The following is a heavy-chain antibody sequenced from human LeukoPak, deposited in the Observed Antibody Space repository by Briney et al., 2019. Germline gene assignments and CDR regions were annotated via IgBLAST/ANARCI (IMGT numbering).Heavy chain of an antibody. D-gene: IGHD2-15*01. V-gene: IGHV3-23*01. Sequence: GGSLRLSCAASGFTFSSYAMSWVRQAPGKGLEWVSAISGSGGSTYYADSVKGRFTISRDNSKNTLYLQVNSLRAEDTAVYYCAKGSLGYCTGGSCYFDYWGQGTLVTVSS. CDR2: ISGSGGST. J-gene: IGHJ4*02. CDR3: AKGSLGYCTGGSCYFDY. CDR1: GFTFSSYA.